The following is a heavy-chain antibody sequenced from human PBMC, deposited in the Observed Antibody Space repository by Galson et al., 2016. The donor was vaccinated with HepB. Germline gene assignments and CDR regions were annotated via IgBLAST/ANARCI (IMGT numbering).Heavy chain of an antibody. CDR1: GFTFNDYA. Sequence: SLRLSCAASGFTFNDYAMHWVRQAPGKGLEWVSGISWNSGRIDYADSVKGRFTVSRDNAKNSLYLQINSLRAEDTALYYCAKATSGSAYGTRYFQHWGQGTLDTVSS. V-gene: IGHV3-9*01. D-gene: IGHD3-10*01. CDR3: AKATSGSAYGTRYFQH. J-gene: IGHJ1*01. CDR2: ISWNSGRI.